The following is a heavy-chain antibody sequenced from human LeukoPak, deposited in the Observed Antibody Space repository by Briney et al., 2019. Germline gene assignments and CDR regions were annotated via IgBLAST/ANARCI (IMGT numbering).Heavy chain of an antibody. CDR1: GGSISSGDYY. Sequence: SETLSLTCTVSGGSISSGDYYWSWIRQHPGKGLEWIGYIYYSRSAYYNPSLKSRVTISVDTSKNQFSLKLSSVTAADTAVYYCARIVVLKRSFDYWGQGTLVTVSS. J-gene: IGHJ4*02. V-gene: IGHV4-31*03. CDR3: ARIVVLKRSFDY. CDR2: IYYSRSA. D-gene: IGHD3-22*01.